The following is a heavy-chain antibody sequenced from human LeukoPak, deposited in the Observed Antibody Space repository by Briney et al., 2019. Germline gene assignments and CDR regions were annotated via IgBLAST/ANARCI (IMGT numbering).Heavy chain of an antibody. CDR2: ISSSGSTI. J-gene: IGHJ4*02. Sequence: KPGGSLRLSCAASGFAFSSYAMSWIRQAPGKGLEWVSYISSSGSTIYYADSVNGRFTISRDNAKNSLYLQMNSLRAEDTAVYYCARWKGNYDYVWGSYLSYWGQGTLVTVSS. D-gene: IGHD3-16*02. V-gene: IGHV3-11*01. CDR3: ARWKGNYDYVWGSYLSY. CDR1: GFAFSSYA.